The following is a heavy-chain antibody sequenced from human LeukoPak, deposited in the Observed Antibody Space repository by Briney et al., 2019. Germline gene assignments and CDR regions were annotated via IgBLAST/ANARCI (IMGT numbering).Heavy chain of an antibody. J-gene: IGHJ4*02. Sequence: SETLSPTCAVYGGSFSGYYWSWIRQPPGKGLEWIGEINHSGRTNYNPSLKSRVTISVDTSKNQFSRKLSSVTAADTAVYYCARAFVEGGDSWGYWGQGTLVTVSS. D-gene: IGHD2-21*01. V-gene: IGHV4-34*01. CDR3: ARAFVEGGDSWGY. CDR1: GGSFSGYY. CDR2: INHSGRT.